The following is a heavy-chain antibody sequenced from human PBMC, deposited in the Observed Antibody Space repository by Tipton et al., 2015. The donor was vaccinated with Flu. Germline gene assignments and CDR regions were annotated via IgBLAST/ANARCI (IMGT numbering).Heavy chain of an antibody. J-gene: IGHJ4*02. D-gene: IGHD2-2*01. CDR1: GFTFSTYS. Sequence: SLRLSCAASGFTFSTYSMNWVRQAPGKGLEWVSVIYSGGSTYYADSVKGRFTISRDNSKNTLYLQMNSLRVEDTAVYYCARGRGYCSTTTCLLPFDFWGQGTLVTVSS. CDR3: ARGRGYCSTTTCLLPFDF. V-gene: IGHV3-53*01. CDR2: IYSGGST.